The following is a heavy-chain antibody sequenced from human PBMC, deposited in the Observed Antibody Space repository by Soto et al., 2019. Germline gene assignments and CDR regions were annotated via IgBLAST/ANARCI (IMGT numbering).Heavy chain of an antibody. Sequence: QVQLAQSGAEVKNPGASVKVSCKASGYTFTDYYIHWLRQAPAQGLEWMGWINPNSGDTKYAQKFQGWATMTRDTSISTTYMELSRLTSDDTALYYCARGPSHGAFAIWGQGTIITVSS. J-gene: IGHJ3*02. CDR2: INPNSGDT. CDR1: GYTFTDYY. V-gene: IGHV1-2*04. CDR3: ARGPSHGAFAI.